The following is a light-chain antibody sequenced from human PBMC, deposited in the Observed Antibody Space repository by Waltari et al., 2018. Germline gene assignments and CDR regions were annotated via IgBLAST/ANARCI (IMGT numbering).Light chain of an antibody. Sequence: QSALTQPASVSGSPGQSVTISCTGTSNDIGGSNYVSWYQQRPGKAPKLIIYDVNNRPSGVSGRFSGSKSGTTASLTISGLQAEDETDYYCSSFTRTVLFGAGTKLTVL. CDR2: DVN. J-gene: IGLJ2*01. V-gene: IGLV2-14*01. CDR3: SSFTRTVL. CDR1: SNDIGGSNY.